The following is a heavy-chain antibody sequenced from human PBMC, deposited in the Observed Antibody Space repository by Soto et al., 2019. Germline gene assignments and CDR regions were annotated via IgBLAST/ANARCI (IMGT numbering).Heavy chain of an antibody. D-gene: IGHD2-15*01. CDR1: GGSISSSSYY. Sequence: PSETLSLTCTVSGGSISSSSYYWGWIRQPPGKGLEWIGSIYYSGSTYYNPSLKSRVTISVDTSKNQFSLKLSSVTAADTAVYYCARQDIVVVVAATLSVMDVWGQGTTVT. V-gene: IGHV4-39*01. J-gene: IGHJ6*02. CDR3: ARQDIVVVVAATLSVMDV. CDR2: IYYSGST.